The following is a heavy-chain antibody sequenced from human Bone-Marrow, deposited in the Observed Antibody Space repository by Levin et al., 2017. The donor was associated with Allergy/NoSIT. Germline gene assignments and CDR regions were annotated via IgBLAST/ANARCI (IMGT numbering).Heavy chain of an antibody. V-gene: IGHV4-30-2*01. Sequence: LRLSCAVSGGSMSSGGYSWSWLRQPPGKGLEWIGHIFHSGSAFYNPALKSRVTISVDRSKNQFSLRLSSVTAADTAVYYCARGWRISLLRGEIINWFDPWGRGTLVIVSS. J-gene: IGHJ5*02. CDR2: IFHSGSA. D-gene: IGHD3-10*01. CDR1: GGSMSSGGYS. CDR3: ARGWRISLLRGEIINWFDP.